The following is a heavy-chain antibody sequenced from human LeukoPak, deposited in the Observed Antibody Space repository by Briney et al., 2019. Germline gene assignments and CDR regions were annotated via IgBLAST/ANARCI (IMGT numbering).Heavy chain of an antibody. CDR3: ARDSVSVEEVGYYYGMDV. CDR2: INPSGGST. J-gene: IGHJ6*02. V-gene: IGHV1-46*01. D-gene: IGHD2-15*01. CDR1: GYTFTSYH. Sequence: ASVKVSCKASGYTFTSYHMHWVRQAPGQGLEWMGIINPSGGSTSYAQKFQGRVTMTRDTSTSTVYMELSSLRSEDTAVYYCARDSVSVEEVGYYYGMDVWGQGTTVTVSS.